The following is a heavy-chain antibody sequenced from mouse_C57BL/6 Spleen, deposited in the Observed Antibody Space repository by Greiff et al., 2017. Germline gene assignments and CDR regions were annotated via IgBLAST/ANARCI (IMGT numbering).Heavy chain of an antibody. D-gene: IGHD2-5*01. CDR1: GYTFTSYD. CDR2: IYPRDGST. Sequence: VQLQQSGPELVKPGASVKLSCKASGYTFTSYDINWVKQSPGQGLEWIGWIYPRDGSTKYNEKFKGKATLTVDTSSSTAYMELHSLTSEDSAVYFCALYYSNYAWYFAVWGTGTTVTVSS. CDR3: ALYYSNYAWYFAV. J-gene: IGHJ1*03. V-gene: IGHV1-85*01.